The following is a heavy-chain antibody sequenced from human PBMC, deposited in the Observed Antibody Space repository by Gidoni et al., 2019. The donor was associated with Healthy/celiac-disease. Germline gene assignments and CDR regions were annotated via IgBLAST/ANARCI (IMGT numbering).Heavy chain of an antibody. D-gene: IGHD2-15*01. V-gene: IGHV3-30*04. CDR2: ISYDGSNK. J-gene: IGHJ5*02. CDR1: GFTFSSYA. Sequence: VQLVESGGGVVQPGRSLRLSCAASGFTFSSYAMHWVRQAPGKGLEWVAVISYDGSNKYYADSVKGRFTISRDNSKNTLYLQMNSLRAEDTAVYYCARDWGYCSGGSCYPSWFDPWGQGTLVTVSS. CDR3: ARDWGYCSGGSCYPSWFDP.